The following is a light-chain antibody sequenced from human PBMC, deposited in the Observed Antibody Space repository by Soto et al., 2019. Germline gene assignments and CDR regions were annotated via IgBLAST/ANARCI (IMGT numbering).Light chain of an antibody. CDR1: SSDVGAYSY. J-gene: IGLJ2*01. V-gene: IGLV2-14*03. CDR3: SSHARSNFPVI. CDR2: DVS. Sequence: QSVLTQPTSVSGSPGQSITISCTGTSSDVGAYSYVSWYQFHPGKAPKLMIYDVSYRPSGVSNRFSGSKSGNTASLTISGLQAEDEADYYFSSHARSNFPVIYGGGTKLTVL.